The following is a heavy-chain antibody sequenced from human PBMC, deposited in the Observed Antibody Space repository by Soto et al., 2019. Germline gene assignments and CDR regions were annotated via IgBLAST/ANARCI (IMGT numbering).Heavy chain of an antibody. CDR2: IIPVFDKA. CDR1: GGSFGSSA. CDR3: ARLRRDWGDAFDL. D-gene: IGHD3-16*01. J-gene: IGHJ3*01. V-gene: IGHV1-69*01. Sequence: QVQLVQSGADVKKPGSSVKVSCKTSGGSFGSSAISWVRQAPAQGLEWMGEIIPVFDKANYAQNFQGRLTITADELTGTVFMALSSLRSEDTAVYFCARLRRDWGDAFDLWGLGTFVTVSS.